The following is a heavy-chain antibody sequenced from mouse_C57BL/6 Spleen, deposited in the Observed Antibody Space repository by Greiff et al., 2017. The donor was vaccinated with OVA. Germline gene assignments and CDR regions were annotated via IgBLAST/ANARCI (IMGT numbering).Heavy chain of an antibody. Sequence: VQLQQPGAELVQPGASVPMSFPASVSPFPSYWLTLVQQRPGPGLAWIGDIYPGSGSTNYNEKFKSKATLTVDTSSSTAYMQRSSLTSEDSAVDYGAREGYYGSSYFDYWGQGTTLTVSS. V-gene: IGHV1-55*01. D-gene: IGHD1-1*01. CDR3: AREGYYGSSYFDY. CDR2: IYPGSGST. CDR1: VSPFPSYW. J-gene: IGHJ2*01.